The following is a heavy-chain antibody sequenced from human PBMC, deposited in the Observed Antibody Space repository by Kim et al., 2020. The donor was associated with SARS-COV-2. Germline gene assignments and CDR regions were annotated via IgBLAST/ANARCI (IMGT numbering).Heavy chain of an antibody. CDR2: IYPGDSDT. CDR3: ARHEYTASGWRLPRYYGMDV. V-gene: IGHV5-51*01. CDR1: GYSFTSYW. J-gene: IGHJ6*02. Sequence: GESLKISCKGSGYSFTSYWIGWVRQMPGKGLEWMGIIYPGDSDTRYSPSFQGQVTISADKSISTAYLQWSSLKASDTAMYYCARHEYTASGWRLPRYYGMDVWGQGTTVTVSS. D-gene: IGHD6-19*01.